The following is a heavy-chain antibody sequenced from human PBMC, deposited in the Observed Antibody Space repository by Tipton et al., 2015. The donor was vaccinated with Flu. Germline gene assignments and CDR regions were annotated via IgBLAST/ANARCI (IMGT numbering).Heavy chain of an antibody. CDR3: ARSAYSGYDRWFDP. J-gene: IGHJ5*02. CDR2: IYYSGST. CDR1: GGSISSSSYY. Sequence: TLSLTCTVSGGSISSSSYYWGWIRQPPGKWLEWIGYIYYSGSTNYNPSLKSRVTISVDTSKNQFYLKLSSVTAADTAVYYCARSAYSGYDRWFDPWGQGTLVTVSS. V-gene: IGHV4-61*05. D-gene: IGHD5-12*01.